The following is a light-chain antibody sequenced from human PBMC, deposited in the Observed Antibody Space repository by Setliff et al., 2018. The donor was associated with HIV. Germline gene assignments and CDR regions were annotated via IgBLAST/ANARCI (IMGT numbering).Light chain of an antibody. CDR3: SSYTSSSTPYV. J-gene: IGLJ1*01. Sequence: QPALTQSASVSGSPGQSITISCTGTSSDVNGYNYVSWYQQHPGKAPKLMIYEVSNRPSGVSNRFSGSKSGNTASLTISGLQAEDEADYYCSSYTSSSTPYVFGTGTKATVL. CDR2: EVS. V-gene: IGLV2-14*01. CDR1: SSDVNGYNY.